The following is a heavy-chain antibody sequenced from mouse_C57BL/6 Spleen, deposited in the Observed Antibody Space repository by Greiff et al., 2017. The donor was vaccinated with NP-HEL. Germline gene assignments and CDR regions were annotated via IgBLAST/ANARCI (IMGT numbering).Heavy chain of an antibody. Sequence: EVQLQESGPGLVKPSQSLSLTCSVTGYSITSGYYWNWIRQFPGNKLEWMGYISYDGSNNYNPSLKNRISITRDTSKNQFFLKLNSVTTEDTATYYCGAIYYDYDGDWYFDVWGTGTTVTVSS. CDR2: ISYDGSN. J-gene: IGHJ1*03. D-gene: IGHD2-4*01. CDR3: GAIYYDYDGDWYFDV. V-gene: IGHV3-6*01. CDR1: GYSITSGYY.